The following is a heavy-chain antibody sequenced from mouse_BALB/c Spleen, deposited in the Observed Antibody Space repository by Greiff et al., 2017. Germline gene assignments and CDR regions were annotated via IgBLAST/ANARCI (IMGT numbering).Heavy chain of an antibody. CDR3: ASHYYGSSYWYFDV. J-gene: IGHJ1*01. Sequence: VQLQESGPGLVQPSQSLSITCTVSGFSLTSYGVHWVRQSPGKGLEWLGVIWRGGSTDYNAAFISRLSISKDNSKSQVFFKMNSLQANDTAIYYCASHYYGSSYWYFDVWGAGTTVTVSS. V-gene: IGHV2-2*02. CDR1: GFSLTSYG. D-gene: IGHD1-1*01. CDR2: IWRGGST.